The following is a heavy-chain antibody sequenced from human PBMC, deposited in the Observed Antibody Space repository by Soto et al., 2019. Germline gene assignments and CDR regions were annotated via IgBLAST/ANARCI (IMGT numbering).Heavy chain of an antibody. Sequence: QVQLVESGGGVVQPGRSLRLSCAASGFTFSSYGMHWVRQAPGKGLEWVAVIWYDGSNKYYADSVKGRFTISRDKSKNTLDLQMNSLRAEATAVYYCARWGIAAGDYWGQGTLVTVSS. CDR3: ARWGIAAGDY. V-gene: IGHV3-33*01. D-gene: IGHD6-13*01. J-gene: IGHJ4*02. CDR2: IWYDGSNK. CDR1: GFTFSSYG.